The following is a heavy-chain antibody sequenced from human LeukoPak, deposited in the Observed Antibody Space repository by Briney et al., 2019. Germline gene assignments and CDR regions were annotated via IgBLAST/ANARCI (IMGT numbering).Heavy chain of an antibody. J-gene: IGHJ4*02. D-gene: IGHD5-12*01. CDR2: ISGSGGST. CDR1: GFTFSSYA. CDR3: AKVDSGYDLCFDY. V-gene: IGHV3-23*01. Sequence: PGGSLILFCAASGFTFSSYAMSWFRQAPGKGLEGFSAISGSGGSTYYADSVKVRFTITRDNSTNTLYLQMNSRRAEDTAVYYCAKVDSGYDLCFDYWGQGTLVTVSS.